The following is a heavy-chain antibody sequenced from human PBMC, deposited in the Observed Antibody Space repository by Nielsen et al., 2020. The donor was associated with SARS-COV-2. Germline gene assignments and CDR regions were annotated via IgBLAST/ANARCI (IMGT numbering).Heavy chain of an antibody. CDR3: ARRAEGYIYGGGVHDAFDI. D-gene: IGHD3-16*01. J-gene: IGHJ3*02. Sequence: GGSLRLSCAASGFTFSSYAMSWVRQAPGKGLEWVSAISGSGGSTYYADSVKGRFTISRDNAKKSLYLQMNSLRAEDTAVYYCARRAEGYIYGGGVHDAFDIWGQGTMVTVSS. CDR2: ISGSGGST. V-gene: IGHV3-23*01. CDR1: GFTFSSYA.